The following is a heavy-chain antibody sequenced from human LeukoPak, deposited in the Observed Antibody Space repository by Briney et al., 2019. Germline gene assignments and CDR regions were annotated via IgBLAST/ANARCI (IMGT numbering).Heavy chain of an antibody. CDR1: GGSISSSPYY. Sequence: SETLSLTCTVSGGSISSSPYYWGWIRQPPGKGLEWIGYIYYSGSTNYNPSLKSRVTISVDTSKNQFSLKLSSVTAADTAVYYCARGVWGSYRYTDYYYYYYMDVWGKGTTVTISS. CDR2: IYYSGST. J-gene: IGHJ6*03. V-gene: IGHV4-61*05. CDR3: ARGVWGSYRYTDYYYYYYMDV. D-gene: IGHD3-16*02.